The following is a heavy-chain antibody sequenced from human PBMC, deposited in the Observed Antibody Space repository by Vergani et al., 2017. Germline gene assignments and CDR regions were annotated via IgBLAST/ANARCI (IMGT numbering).Heavy chain of an antibody. CDR3: ARDLLGYCSGGSCYSADY. V-gene: IGHV1-18*01. Sequence: QVRLVQSGAEVKKPGASVKVSCKASGYTFTSYGISWVRQAPGQGLEWMGWISAYNGNTNYAQKLQGRVTMTTDTSTSTAYMELRSLRSDDTAVYYCARDLLGYCSGGSCYSADYWGQGTLVTVSS. J-gene: IGHJ4*02. CDR2: ISAYNGNT. D-gene: IGHD2-15*01. CDR1: GYTFTSYG.